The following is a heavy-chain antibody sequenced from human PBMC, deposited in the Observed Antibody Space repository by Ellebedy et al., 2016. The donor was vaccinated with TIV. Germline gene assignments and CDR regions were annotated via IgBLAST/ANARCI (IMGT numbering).Heavy chain of an antibody. V-gene: IGHV3-23*01. CDR1: GFTFDNFA. Sequence: PGGSLRLSCATSGFTFDNFAMRWFRQAPGKGLEWVSAITGSGDRTFYADSVKGRFTVFRDTSKNTLYLQMNSLRAEDTAIYYCAKDSGKYGWNSEYWGQGTQVTVSS. D-gene: IGHD3-10*01. CDR2: ITGSGDRT. CDR3: AKDSGKYGWNSEY. J-gene: IGHJ4*02.